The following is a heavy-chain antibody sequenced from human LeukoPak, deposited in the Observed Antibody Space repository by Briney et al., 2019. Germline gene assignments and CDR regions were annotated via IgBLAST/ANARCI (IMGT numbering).Heavy chain of an antibody. CDR3: ARHSWIWVPHFDY. CDR2: IYYSGST. D-gene: IGHD3-16*01. CDR1: GGSISSYY. V-gene: IGHV4-59*08. J-gene: IGHJ4*02. Sequence: SETLSLTCTVSGGSISSYYWSWIRQPPGKGLEWIGYIYYSGSTNYNPSLKSRVTISVDTSKNQFSLKLSSVTAADTAVYYCARHSWIWVPHFDYWGQGTLVTVSS.